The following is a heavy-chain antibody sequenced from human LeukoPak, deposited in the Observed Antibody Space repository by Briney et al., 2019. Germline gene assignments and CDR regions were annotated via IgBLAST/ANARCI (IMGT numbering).Heavy chain of an antibody. D-gene: IGHD3-3*01. CDR1: DSSFRSHD. CDR3: AKGPNFYSWRALDY. Sequence: PGGSLTLSCAASDSSFRSHDMSWVRQTSGKGLEWVSSIAADDASFYADSVRGRFTISRDKSQNILYLQMKSLRADDTAIYYCAKGPNFYSWRALDYWGQGSLVTVSS. V-gene: IGHV3-23*01. J-gene: IGHJ4*02. CDR2: IAADDAS.